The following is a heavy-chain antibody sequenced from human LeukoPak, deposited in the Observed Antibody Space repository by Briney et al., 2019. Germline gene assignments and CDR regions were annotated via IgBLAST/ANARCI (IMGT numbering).Heavy chain of an antibody. CDR1: GGSISSYY. CDR3: ARGREDGYNSPLDY. J-gene: IGHJ4*03. CDR2: IYTSGST. D-gene: IGHD5-24*01. Sequence: SETLSLTCTVSGGSISSYYWSWIRQPAGKGLEWIGRIYTSGSTNYNPSLKSRVTMSVDTSKNQFSLKLSSVTAAGTAVYYCARGREDGYNSPLDYWGQGTTVTVSS. V-gene: IGHV4-4*07.